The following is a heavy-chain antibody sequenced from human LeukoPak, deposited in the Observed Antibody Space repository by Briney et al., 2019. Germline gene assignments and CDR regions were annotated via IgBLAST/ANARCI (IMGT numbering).Heavy chain of an antibody. D-gene: IGHD6-19*01. CDR3: SRGSGWLSVY. J-gene: IGHJ4*02. Sequence: GGSLRLSCTASGFTFGDYLMSWFRQAPGKGLEWIGFISGGTTEYAASVKGRFTISRDDSTSIAYLQMNSLTTEDTAVYYCSRGSGWLSVYWGRGTLVTVSS. CDR1: GFTFGDYL. CDR2: ISGGTT. V-gene: IGHV3-49*03.